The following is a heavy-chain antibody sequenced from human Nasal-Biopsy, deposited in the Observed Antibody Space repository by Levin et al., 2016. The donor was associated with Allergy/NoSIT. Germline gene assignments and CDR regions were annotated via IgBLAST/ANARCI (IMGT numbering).Heavy chain of an antibody. J-gene: IGHJ4*01. CDR1: GDSIYSSSFY. CDR3: ARRDYYGSGTYGPDY. Sequence: SETLSLTCIVSGDSIYSSSFYWDWIRQPPGKGLEWIGNVFYNGGTHYNPSLKSRVSISIDTSKNQFSLKVTSVTAADTAVYYCARRDYYGSGTYGPDYWGHGTQVTVSS. D-gene: IGHD3-10*01. V-gene: IGHV4-39*01. CDR2: VFYNGGT.